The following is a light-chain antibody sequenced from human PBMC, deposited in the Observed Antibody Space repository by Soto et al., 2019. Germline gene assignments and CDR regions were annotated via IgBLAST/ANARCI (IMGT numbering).Light chain of an antibody. J-gene: IGKJ1*01. Sequence: AIRMTQSPSSFSASTGDRVTITCRASQGISSYLAWYQQKPGKAPKLLIYAASTLQSGVPSRFSGSGSGTDFTLTINCLQSEDFATYYCQQSYSTPRTFGQGTKVDIK. CDR2: AAS. CDR1: QGISSY. V-gene: IGKV1-8*01. CDR3: QQSYSTPRT.